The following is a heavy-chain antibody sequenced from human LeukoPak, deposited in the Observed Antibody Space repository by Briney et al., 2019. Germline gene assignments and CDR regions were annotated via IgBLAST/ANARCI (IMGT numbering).Heavy chain of an antibody. CDR1: GYTFTSYY. CDR3: AREVSGSYKVEYFDN. V-gene: IGHV1-46*01. Sequence: ASVKVSCKASGYTFTSYYMHWVRQAPGEGLEWMGIINPTGGSTSYAQKFQGRVTMTRDTSTSTVYMELSSLRSEDTAVYYCAREVSGSYKVEYFDNWGQGTLVTVSS. CDR2: INPTGGST. D-gene: IGHD1-26*01. J-gene: IGHJ4*02.